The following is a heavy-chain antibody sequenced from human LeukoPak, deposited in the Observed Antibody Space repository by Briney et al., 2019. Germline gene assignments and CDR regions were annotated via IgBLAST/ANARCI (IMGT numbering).Heavy chain of an antibody. D-gene: IGHD3-22*01. CDR3: ARAIYDSSGYHFDY. V-gene: IGHV4-34*01. Sequence: PSEILSITCAVYGGSFSGYYWSWIRQPPGKGLEWIGEINHSGSTNYNPSLKSRVTISVDTSKNQFSLKLSSVTAADTAVYYCARAIYDSSGYHFDYWGQGTLVTVSS. J-gene: IGHJ4*02. CDR2: INHSGST. CDR1: GGSFSGYY.